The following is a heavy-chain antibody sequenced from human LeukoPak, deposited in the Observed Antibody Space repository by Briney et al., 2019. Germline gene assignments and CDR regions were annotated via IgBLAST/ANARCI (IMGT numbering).Heavy chain of an antibody. D-gene: IGHD5-18*01. J-gene: IGHJ4*02. CDR3: AYGYSYGLDFDY. CDR2: VWYDGSNK. Sequence: GGSLRLSFAASGFTLSSDRRHWVRQAPGKGRKRVAVVWYDGSNKYYADSVKARFTISRDNSKNTLYLQMNSLRAEDTAVYYYAYGYSYGLDFDYWGPGTLVTVSS. CDR1: GFTLSSDR. V-gene: IGHV3-33*01.